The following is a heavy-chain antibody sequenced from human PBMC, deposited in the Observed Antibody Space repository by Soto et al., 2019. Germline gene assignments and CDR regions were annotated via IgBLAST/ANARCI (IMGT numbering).Heavy chain of an antibody. J-gene: IGHJ6*03. CDR3: ARGLKDSNYMCIYYYYYMNV. D-gene: IGHD4-4*01. CDR2: VHYTGST. V-gene: IGHV4-59*08. Sequence: SDTLSLTCTVSGGSISGYHWTWIRQPPGKGLEWIGYVHYTGSTNYNPSLNSRVAISIDTSKNQFSLKLTSVTAADTAVYYCARGLKDSNYMCIYYYYYMNVWGKGTTVTVSS. CDR1: GGSISGYH.